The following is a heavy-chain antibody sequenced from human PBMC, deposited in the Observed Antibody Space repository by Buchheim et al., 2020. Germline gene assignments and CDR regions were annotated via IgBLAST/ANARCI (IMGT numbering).Heavy chain of an antibody. Sequence: EVQLVESGGGLVQTGGSLRLSCAASGFTFKTYEMNWVRQAPGKGLEWVSYISTRATTKYYADSVKGRFSISRDNAKSILYLQRNSLRAEDTAVYYWARDPGSNILPGSDPGLDFWGRGTL. CDR1: GFTFKTYE. CDR3: ARDPGSNILPGSDPGLDF. V-gene: IGHV3-48*03. CDR2: ISTRATTK. J-gene: IGHJ4*02. D-gene: IGHD3-9*01.